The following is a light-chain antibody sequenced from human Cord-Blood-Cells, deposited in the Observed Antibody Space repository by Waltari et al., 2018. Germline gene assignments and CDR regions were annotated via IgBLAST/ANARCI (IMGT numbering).Light chain of an antibody. CDR3: QQYNSFPFT. CDR2: DAS. V-gene: IGKV1-5*01. CDR1: QSISSW. Sequence: DIQMTQSPSTLSASVGDRVTITCRASQSISSWLAWYQQKPGKAPKLLIYDASSLESGVPSRFSRSGSVTEFTLNISSLQPYDFATYYCQQYNSFPFTFGPGTKVDIK. J-gene: IGKJ3*01.